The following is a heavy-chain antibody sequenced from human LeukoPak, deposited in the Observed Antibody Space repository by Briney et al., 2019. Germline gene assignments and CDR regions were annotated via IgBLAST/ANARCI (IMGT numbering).Heavy chain of an antibody. Sequence: PGGSLRLSCAASGFKFSDYGFHWVRQAPGKGLDWEAFIQNDGSNKYYADSVRGRFTISRDNSRNTLFLQMKSLTAEDAARYYCVKDGIAVAEPDFWGQGVLVIVSS. J-gene: IGHJ4*02. CDR2: IQNDGSNK. D-gene: IGHD6-19*01. CDR1: GFKFSDYG. CDR3: VKDGIAVAEPDF. V-gene: IGHV3-30*02.